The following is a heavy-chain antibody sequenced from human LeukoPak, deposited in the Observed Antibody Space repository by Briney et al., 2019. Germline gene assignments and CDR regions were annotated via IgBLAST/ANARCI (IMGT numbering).Heavy chain of an antibody. D-gene: IGHD3-3*01. J-gene: IGHJ5*02. CDR1: GGSISSGGYY. CDR3: ARSAIFGVVSGWFDP. Sequence: PSETLSLTCTVSGGSISSGGYYWSWIRQHPGKGLEWTGYIYYSGSTYYNPSLKSRVTISVDTSKNQFSLKLSSVTAADTAVYYCARSAIFGVVSGWFDPWGQGALVTVSS. V-gene: IGHV4-31*03. CDR2: IYYSGST.